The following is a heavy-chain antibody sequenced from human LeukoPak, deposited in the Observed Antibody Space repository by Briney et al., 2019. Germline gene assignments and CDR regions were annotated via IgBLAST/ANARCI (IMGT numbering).Heavy chain of an antibody. D-gene: IGHD1-14*01. Sequence: GGSLRLSCAASGFTFSSYTMHWVRQAPGKGLEWVAVISYDESNKYYADSVKGRFTISRDNSKNTLYLQMNSLRAEDTAIYYCAKVSEVSLPYGYWGQGTLVTVSS. J-gene: IGHJ4*02. CDR2: ISYDESNK. CDR1: GFTFSSYT. CDR3: AKVSEVSLPYGY. V-gene: IGHV3-30-3*01.